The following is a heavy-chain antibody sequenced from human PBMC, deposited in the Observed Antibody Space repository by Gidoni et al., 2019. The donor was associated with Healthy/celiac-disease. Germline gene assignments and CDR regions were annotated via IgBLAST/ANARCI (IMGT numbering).Heavy chain of an antibody. CDR3: ARDLFEPSCSSTSCYFPHYSYYYIDV. CDR1: GSPFSSSS. CDR2: ISSSSSTI. Sequence: EVQLAESRGGLLQPEGSLRLSCAASGSPFSSSSMNWVRQAPGKGLGCFSYISSSSSTIYYADSVKCRFTISRDNSKHSLYLQMNSPGDEDTTVYYCARDLFEPSCSSTSCYFPHYSYYYIDVWGKGTTVTVSS. J-gene: IGHJ6*03. D-gene: IGHD2-2*01. V-gene: IGHV3-48*02.